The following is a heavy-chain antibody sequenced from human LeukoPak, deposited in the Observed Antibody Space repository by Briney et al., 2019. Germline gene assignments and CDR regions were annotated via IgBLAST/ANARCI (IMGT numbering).Heavy chain of an antibody. D-gene: IGHD4-17*01. Sequence: GGSLRLSCAASGFSFSSYAMTWVRQAPGKGLQWVSSITTTSDYIYYSDPVKGRFTISRDNAKNSLYLQMNSLRAEDTAVYYCAKVADYGDYAPLGHWGQGTLVTVSS. V-gene: IGHV3-21*01. J-gene: IGHJ4*01. CDR1: GFSFSSYA. CDR2: ITTTSDYI. CDR3: AKVADYGDYAPLGH.